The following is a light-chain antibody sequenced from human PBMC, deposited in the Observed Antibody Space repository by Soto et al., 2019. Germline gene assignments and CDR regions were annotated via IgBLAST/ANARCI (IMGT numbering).Light chain of an antibody. J-gene: IGKJ2*01. CDR3: QHSYNAPSS. CDR1: QSINTY. CDR2: AAT. V-gene: IGKV1-39*01. Sequence: DIQMPQSPSSLSASLGDRVTITCRASQSINTYLNWYQQEEGKAPKLLIYAATSLQSGVPSRFSGSGYGTEFTLTISSLQPGDFATYCCQHSYNAPSSFGLWTKLEIK.